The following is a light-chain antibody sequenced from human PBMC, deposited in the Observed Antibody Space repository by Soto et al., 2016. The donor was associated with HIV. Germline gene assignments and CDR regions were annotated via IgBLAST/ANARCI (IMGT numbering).Light chain of an antibody. Sequence: DIQMTQSPPSLSASVGDRVSITCRSSQGIGNELGWYQQKPGKAPKLLIYKASSLKSGVPSRSSGSESGTEFTLTISSLQPDDFAIYYCQQYNSYSWTFGQGTKVEIK. CDR1: QGIGNE. J-gene: IGKJ1*01. V-gene: IGKV1-5*03. CDR3: QQYNSYSWT. CDR2: KAS.